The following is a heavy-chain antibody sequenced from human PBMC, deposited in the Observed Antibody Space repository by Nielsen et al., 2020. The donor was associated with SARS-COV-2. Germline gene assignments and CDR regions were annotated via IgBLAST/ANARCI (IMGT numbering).Heavy chain of an antibody. CDR1: EISFRSYG. J-gene: IGHJ6*02. CDR2: TSYDGRDK. CDR3: ARQATIYMNEVSGMDV. D-gene: IGHD3-9*01. Sequence: GESLKISCVASEISFRSYGMHWVRPAPGKGLDWVAFTSYDGRDKFYADSVRGRFIVSRDNFRNTLSLHMDSLRTEDTAVYFCARQATIYMNEVSGMDVWGQGTTVTVSS. V-gene: IGHV3-30*03.